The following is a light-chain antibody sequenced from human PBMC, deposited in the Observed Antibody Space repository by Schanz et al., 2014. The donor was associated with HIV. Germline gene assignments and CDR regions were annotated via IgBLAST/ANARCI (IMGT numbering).Light chain of an antibody. V-gene: IGLV2-23*02. CDR1: SSDVGTYNL. CDR2: EVT. CDR3: SSYAGNNKLGV. J-gene: IGLJ1*01. Sequence: QSVLTQPASVSGSPGQSITISCTGTSSDVGTYNLVSWYQQHPGKAPRLMIYEVTKRPSGVSNRFSGSKSGNTASLTISGLQAEDEADYYCSSYAGNNKLGVFGTGTKLTVL.